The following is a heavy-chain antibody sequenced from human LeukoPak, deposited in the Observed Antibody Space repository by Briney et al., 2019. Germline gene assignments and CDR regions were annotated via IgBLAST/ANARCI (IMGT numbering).Heavy chain of an antibody. Sequence: GGSLRLSCEASGFTFNNYVMTWVRQAPGKGLEWVSSISASAAMTYYADSVKGRFTVSRDNSNNRLYLQMDSLRGEDTAVYYCGGGGFGEAYYYYYYMDVWGKGTTVTVSS. D-gene: IGHD3-10*01. CDR1: GFTFNNYV. CDR3: GGGGFGEAYYYYYYMDV. J-gene: IGHJ6*03. CDR2: ISASAAMT. V-gene: IGHV3-23*01.